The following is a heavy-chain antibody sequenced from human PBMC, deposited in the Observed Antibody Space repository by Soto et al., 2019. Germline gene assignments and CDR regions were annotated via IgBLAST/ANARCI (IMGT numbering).Heavy chain of an antibody. CDR3: AKKRITMVRGVIQRIDAFDI. J-gene: IGHJ3*02. CDR2: IYYSGST. D-gene: IGHD3-10*01. Sequence: SETLSLTCTVSGGSISSSSYYWGWIRQPPGKGLEWIGSIYYSGSTYYKPSLKSRVTISVDTSKNQFSLKLSSVTAADTALYYCAKKRITMVRGVIQRIDAFDIWGQGTMVT. CDR1: GGSISSSSYY. V-gene: IGHV4-39*01.